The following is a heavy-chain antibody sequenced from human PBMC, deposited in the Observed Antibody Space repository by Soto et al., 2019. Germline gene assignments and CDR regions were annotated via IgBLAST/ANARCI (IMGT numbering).Heavy chain of an antibody. V-gene: IGHV1-18*01. Sequence: QVQLVQSGGEVKKPGASVKVSCKASGYSFSNYGITWVRQAPGQGLEWMGWIRAHHDDTNYAQKFQGRVTMTTDTSTSTAYMELRSLRSDDTAVYYWARGCYDSSGNCDWGQGTLVTVSS. CDR2: IRAHHDDT. CDR1: GYSFSNYG. D-gene: IGHD3-22*01. J-gene: IGHJ1*01. CDR3: ARGCYDSSGNCD.